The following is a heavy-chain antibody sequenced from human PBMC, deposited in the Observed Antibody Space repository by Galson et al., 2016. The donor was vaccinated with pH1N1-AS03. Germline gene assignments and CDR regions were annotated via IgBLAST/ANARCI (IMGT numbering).Heavy chain of an antibody. Sequence: TLSLTCLVSGGPISDFYWSWIRQPAGKGLEWIGRMFISGNTNYNPSLKSRVTMSRDTSKNQVSLKLTSMTAADTAVYYCATGDREFDHWGQGTLVTVSS. CDR3: ATGDREFDH. CDR2: MFISGNT. D-gene: IGHD3-10*01. V-gene: IGHV4-4*07. CDR1: GGPISDFY. J-gene: IGHJ5*02.